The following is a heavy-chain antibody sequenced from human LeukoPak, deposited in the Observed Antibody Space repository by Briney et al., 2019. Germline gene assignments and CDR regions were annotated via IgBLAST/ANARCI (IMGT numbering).Heavy chain of an antibody. CDR3: ATHCTGGSCSRSYYFDY. J-gene: IGHJ4*02. CDR1: GYTFSSYA. Sequence: ASVKVSCTASGYTFSSYAMQWVRQAPGQRLEWMGWINAGNGDTKYAQKFQGRVTITRDTSASTAYMDLSSLRSEDTAVYYCATHCTGGSCSRSYYFDYWGQGTLVTVSS. D-gene: IGHD2-15*01. CDR2: INAGNGDT. V-gene: IGHV1-3*01.